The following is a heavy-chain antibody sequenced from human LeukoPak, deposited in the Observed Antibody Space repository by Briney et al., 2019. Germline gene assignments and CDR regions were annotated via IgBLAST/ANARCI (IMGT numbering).Heavy chain of an antibody. J-gene: IGHJ4*02. D-gene: IGHD2-2*01. Sequence: SETLSLTCTVSGGSISSSSYYWGWLRQPPGKGLEWIGSIYYSGSTYYNPSLKSRVTISVDTSKNQFSLKLSSVTAADTAVYYCARHAGGDIVVVPAAISFDYWGQGTLVTVSS. CDR1: GGSISSSSYY. V-gene: IGHV4-39*01. CDR2: IYYSGST. CDR3: ARHAGGDIVVVPAAISFDY.